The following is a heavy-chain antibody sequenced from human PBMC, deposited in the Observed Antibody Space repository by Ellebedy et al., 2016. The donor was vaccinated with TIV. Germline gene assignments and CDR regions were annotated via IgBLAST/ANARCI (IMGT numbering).Heavy chain of an antibody. CDR1: GNAFSSYN. V-gene: IGHV3-48*02. CDR2: ISTTSSNI. D-gene: IGHD5-24*01. J-gene: IGHJ2*01. CDR3: VRDGGRDGYTYWYFDL. Sequence: GGSLRLSCAASGNAFSSYNMNWVRQAPGKGLQWVSYISTTSSNIYYADSVKGRFTISRDNAKNSLTLQMDSLRDEDTAVYYCVRDGGRDGYTYWYFDLWGRGTLVTLSS.